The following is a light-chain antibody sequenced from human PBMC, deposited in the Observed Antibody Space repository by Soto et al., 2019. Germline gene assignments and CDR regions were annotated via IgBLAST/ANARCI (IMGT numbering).Light chain of an antibody. CDR2: VNN. CDR3: ASWDGNLSGHV. J-gene: IGLJ1*01. CDR1: SSNIGGNF. V-gene: IGLV1-47*01. Sequence: QSVLTQPPSVSGPPGQRVTISCSGSSSNIGGNFVYWYQHVPGTAPKLLIYVNNQRPSGVPDRISASKSGTSASLAISGLRSEDEADYYCASWDGNLSGHVFGTGTKVTVL.